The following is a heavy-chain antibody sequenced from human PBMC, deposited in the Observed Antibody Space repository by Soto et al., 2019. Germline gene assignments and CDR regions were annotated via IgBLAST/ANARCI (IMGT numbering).Heavy chain of an antibody. CDR3: AGGVVVRDGVTFYVYYHGMEV. CDR1: GGTINNFA. J-gene: IGHJ6*02. CDR2: IIPIFGTA. Sequence: QVQLVQSGAEVKKPGSSVKVSCKASGGTINNFAISWVRQAPGQGLEWMGGIIPIFGTANYAQKFQDRITITADESTSTAYIELSSLRSEDSAVYYCAGGVVVRDGVTFYVYYHGMEVWGQGTTSSVSS. V-gene: IGHV1-69*01. D-gene: IGHD3-10*01.